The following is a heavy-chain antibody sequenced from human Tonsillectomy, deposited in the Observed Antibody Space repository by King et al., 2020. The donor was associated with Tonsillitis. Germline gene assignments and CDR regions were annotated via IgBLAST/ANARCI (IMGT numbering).Heavy chain of an antibody. CDR3: TTFWSGYFDY. V-gene: IGHV3-7*01. D-gene: IGHD3-3*01. CDR2: IDQDGSEK. CDR1: GFTFSNYW. J-gene: IGHJ4*02. Sequence: VQLVESGGGLVQPGGSLRLSCAASGFTFSNYWMSWVRQAPGKGLEWVANIDQDGSEKFYVDSVKGRFTISRDNAKNSLYPQMNSLRAEDTAVYFCTTFWSGYFDYWGQGTLVTVSS.